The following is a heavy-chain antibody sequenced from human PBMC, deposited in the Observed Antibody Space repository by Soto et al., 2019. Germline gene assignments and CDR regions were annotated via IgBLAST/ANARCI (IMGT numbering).Heavy chain of an antibody. D-gene: IGHD4-17*01. V-gene: IGHV4-61*01. CDR1: GGSVSSGSYY. CDR2: IYYSGST. J-gene: IGHJ3*02. Sequence: QVQLQESGPGLVKPSETLSLTCTVSGGSVSSGSYYWSWIRQPPGKVLEWIGYIYYSGSTNYNPSLKSRVTISVDTSKNQFSLKLSSVTAADTAVYYCARVGTTVTTYAFDIWGQGTMVTVSS. CDR3: ARVGTTVTTYAFDI.